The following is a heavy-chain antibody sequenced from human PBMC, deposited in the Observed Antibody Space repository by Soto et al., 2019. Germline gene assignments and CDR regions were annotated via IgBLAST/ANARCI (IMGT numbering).Heavy chain of an antibody. V-gene: IGHV3-20*04. CDR1: GFTFDDYG. D-gene: IGHD3-10*01. J-gene: IGHJ4*02. CDR3: ARDRSYGSGSYYNREGGDFDY. CDR2: INWNGGST. Sequence: EVQLVESGGGVVRPGGSLRLSCAASGFTFDDYGMSWVRQAPGKGLEWVSGINWNGGSTGYADSVKGRFTISRDNAKNSLYLQSNSLRAEDTALYYCARDRSYGSGSYYNREGGDFDYWGQGTRVTVSS.